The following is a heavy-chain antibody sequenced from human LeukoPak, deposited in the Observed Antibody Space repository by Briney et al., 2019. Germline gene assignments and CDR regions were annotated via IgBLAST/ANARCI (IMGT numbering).Heavy chain of an antibody. D-gene: IGHD3-10*01. CDR3: ARVGWYGGLTEFDY. Sequence: SETLSLTCTVSGGSVSSGSYHWSWIRQPPGKGLEWIGYIYYSGSTNYNPSLKSRVTISGDTSKNQFSLKLSSVTAADTAVYYCARVGWYGGLTEFDYWGQGTLVTVSS. J-gene: IGHJ4*02. V-gene: IGHV4-61*01. CDR2: IYYSGST. CDR1: GGSVSSGSYH.